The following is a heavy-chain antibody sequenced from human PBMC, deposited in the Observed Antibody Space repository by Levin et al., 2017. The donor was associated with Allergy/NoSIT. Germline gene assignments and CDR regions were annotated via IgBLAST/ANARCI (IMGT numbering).Heavy chain of an antibody. D-gene: IGHD3-10*01. CDR1: GFTFSSYW. CDR3: ARVRGSYRGGAFDI. J-gene: IGHJ3*02. CDR2: INSDGSST. Sequence: GGSLRLSCAASGFTFSSYWMHWVRQAPGKGLVWVSRINSDGSSTSYADSVKGRFTISRDNAKNTLYLQMNSLRAEDTAVYYCARVRGSYRGGAFDIWGQGTMVTVSS. V-gene: IGHV3-74*01.